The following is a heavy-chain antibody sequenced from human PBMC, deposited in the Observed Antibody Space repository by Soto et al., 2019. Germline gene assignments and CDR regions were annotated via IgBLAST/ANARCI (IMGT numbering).Heavy chain of an antibody. D-gene: IGHD4-4*01. J-gene: IGHJ4*02. CDR3: ARDLRSDYSISH. V-gene: IGHV3-23*01. CDR2: ISGSGGDT. Sequence: GGSLRLSCSASGFTFTSYAMSWVRQAPGKGLEWVSGISGSGGDTKSADSVKGRFTISRGNSKNTLYLQMNSLRAEDTAVYYCARDLRSDYSISHWGQGTLATVSS. CDR1: GFTFTSYA.